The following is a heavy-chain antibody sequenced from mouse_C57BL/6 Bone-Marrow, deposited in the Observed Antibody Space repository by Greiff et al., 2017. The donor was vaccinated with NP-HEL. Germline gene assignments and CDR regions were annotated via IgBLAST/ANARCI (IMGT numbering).Heavy chain of an antibody. CDR1: GFNIKDDY. Sequence: EVQLQQSGAELVRPGASVKLSCTASGFNIKDDYMPWVKQRPEQGLEWIGWIDPENGDTEYASKFQGKATITADTSSNTAYLQLSSLTSEDTAVYYCTTGGLFDYWGQGTTLTVSS. J-gene: IGHJ2*01. CDR2: IDPENGDT. CDR3: TTGGLFDY. V-gene: IGHV14-4*01. D-gene: IGHD3-1*01.